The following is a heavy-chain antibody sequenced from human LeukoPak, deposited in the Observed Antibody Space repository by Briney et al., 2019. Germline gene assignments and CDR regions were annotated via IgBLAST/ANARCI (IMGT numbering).Heavy chain of an antibody. CDR2: IYHSGST. CDR3: ARNTVVPAALLDY. D-gene: IGHD2-2*01. V-gene: IGHV4-4*02. J-gene: IGHJ4*02. Sequence: SGTLSLTCAVSGGSISSSNWWSWVRQPPGKGLAWIGEIYHSGSTNYNPSLKSRVTISVDRSKNQFSLKLSSVTAADTAVYYCARNTVVPAALLDYWGQGTLVTVSS. CDR1: GGSISSSNW.